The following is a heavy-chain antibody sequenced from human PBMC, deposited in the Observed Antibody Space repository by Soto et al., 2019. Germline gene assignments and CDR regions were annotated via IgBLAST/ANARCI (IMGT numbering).Heavy chain of an antibody. CDR1: GFTFSNAW. CDR2: IKSKTDGGTT. D-gene: IGHD3-3*01. Sequence: GGSLRLSCAASGFTFSNAWMSWVRQAPGKGLEWVGRIKSKTDGGTTDYAAPVKGRFTISRDDSKNTLYLQMNSLKTEDTVVYYCTTGLRITIFGVVPESYFDYWGQGTLVTVSS. J-gene: IGHJ4*02. V-gene: IGHV3-15*01. CDR3: TTGLRITIFGVVPESYFDY.